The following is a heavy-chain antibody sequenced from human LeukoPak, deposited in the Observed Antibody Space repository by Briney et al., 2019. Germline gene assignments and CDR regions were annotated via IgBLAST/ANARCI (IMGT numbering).Heavy chain of an antibody. CDR3: AREVLTSEGY. J-gene: IGHJ4*02. D-gene: IGHD3-16*01. CDR2: ISSSSSTI. Sequence: GGSLRLSCAASGFTFSTYGMNWVRQAPGKGLEWVSYISSSSSTIYYADSVKGRFTISRDNAKNSLYLQMNSLRAEDTAVYYCAREVLTSEGYWGQGTLVTVSS. CDR1: GFTFSTYG. V-gene: IGHV3-48*01.